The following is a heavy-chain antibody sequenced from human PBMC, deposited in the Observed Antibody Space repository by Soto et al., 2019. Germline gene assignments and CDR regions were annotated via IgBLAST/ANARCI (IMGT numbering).Heavy chain of an antibody. Sequence: SETLSLTCTVSGGCISSYDWSWIRQPPGKGLEWIGYIYYSGSTNYNPSLKSRVTISVDTSKNQFSLKLSSVTAADTAVYYCARAIPNYYGSGSYDTTGYYMDVWGKGTTVTVSS. J-gene: IGHJ6*03. D-gene: IGHD3-10*01. V-gene: IGHV4-59*01. CDR2: IYYSGST. CDR3: ARAIPNYYGSGSYDTTGYYMDV. CDR1: GGCISSYD.